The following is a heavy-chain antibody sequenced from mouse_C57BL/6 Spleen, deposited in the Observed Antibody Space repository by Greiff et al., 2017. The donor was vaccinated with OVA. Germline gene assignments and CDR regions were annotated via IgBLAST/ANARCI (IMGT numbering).Heavy chain of an antibody. Sequence: EVQVVESGAELVKPGASVKLSCTASGFNIKDYYMHWVKQRTEQGLEWIGRIDPEDGETKYAPKFQGKATITADTSSNTAYLQLSSLTSEDTAVYYCARKGATVVAEWYFDVWGTGTTVTVSS. V-gene: IGHV14-2*01. CDR1: GFNIKDYY. D-gene: IGHD1-1*01. CDR2: IDPEDGET. CDR3: ARKGATVVAEWYFDV. J-gene: IGHJ1*03.